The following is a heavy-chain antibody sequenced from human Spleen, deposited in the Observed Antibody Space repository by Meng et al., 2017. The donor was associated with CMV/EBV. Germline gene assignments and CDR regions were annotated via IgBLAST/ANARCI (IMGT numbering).Heavy chain of an antibody. CDR1: GHSITYYG. Sequence: GESLKISCEVSGHSITYYGMHWGRQAPGKGLEWLSFIYYHGGSQVYADSVKGRFIVSRDNSKNTVYLQMNGLRADDTGVYFCVRDLSGGDYWGQGTLVTVSS. CDR2: IYYHGGSQ. CDR3: VRDLSGGDY. J-gene: IGHJ4*02. V-gene: IGHV3-33*01. D-gene: IGHD3-10*01.